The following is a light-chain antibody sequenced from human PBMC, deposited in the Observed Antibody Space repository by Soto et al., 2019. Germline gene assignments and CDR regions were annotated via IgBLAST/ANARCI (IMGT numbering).Light chain of an antibody. CDR2: KAS. CDR1: QSINSW. J-gene: IGKJ1*01. CDR3: QQSYNLWT. V-gene: IGKV1-5*03. Sequence: DIQMTQSPSTLSASVGDRVTITCRASQSINSWLAWYQQKPGKAPKLLIYKASSLESGVPSRFSGSGSGTEFTLTISSLQPDDFATYYCQQSYNLWTFGQGTKVEIK.